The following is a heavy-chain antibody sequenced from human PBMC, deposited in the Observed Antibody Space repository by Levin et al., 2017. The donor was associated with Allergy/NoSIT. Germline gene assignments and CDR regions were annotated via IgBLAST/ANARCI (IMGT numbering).Heavy chain of an antibody. J-gene: IGHJ3*01. V-gene: IGHV1-18*01. CDR1: GFSLSNFG. Sequence: GASVKVSCKASGFSLSNFGLTWVRQAPGQGLEWMGWISPYNGDTKYAQKLQGRVTMTADTSTNTAHMELRSLGFDDTAVYYCAREMVETAADTFDLWGQGTMVSVSS. CDR2: ISPYNGDT. D-gene: IGHD2-8*01. CDR3: AREMVETAADTFDL.